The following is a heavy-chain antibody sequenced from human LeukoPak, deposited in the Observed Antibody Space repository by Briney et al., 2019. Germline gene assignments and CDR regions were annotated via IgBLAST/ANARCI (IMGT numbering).Heavy chain of an antibody. V-gene: IGHV3-53*01. CDR1: GFTVSSNS. CDR3: ARRAGAYSHPYDY. Sequence: GGSLRLSCTVSGFTVSSNSMSWDRQAPGKGLEWVSFIYSDNTHYSDSVKGRFTISRDNSKNTLYLQMNSLRAEDTAVYYCARRAGAYSHPYDYWGQGTLVTVSS. J-gene: IGHJ4*02. CDR2: IYSDNT. D-gene: IGHD4/OR15-4a*01.